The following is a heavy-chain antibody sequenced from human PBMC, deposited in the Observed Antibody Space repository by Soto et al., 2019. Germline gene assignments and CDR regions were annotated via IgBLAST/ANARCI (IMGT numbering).Heavy chain of an antibody. J-gene: IGHJ4*02. V-gene: IGHV1-18*01. CDR1: GYTFTSYG. CDR2: ISAYNGNT. D-gene: IGHD3-10*01. CDR3: ARDLGVGSYYGSGSYFDY. Sequence: ASVKVSCKASGYTFTSYGISWVRQAPGQGLEWMGWISAYNGNTNYAQKLQGRVTMTTDTSTSTAYMELRSLRSDDTAVYYCARDLGVGSYYGSGSYFDYWGQGTLVTVSS.